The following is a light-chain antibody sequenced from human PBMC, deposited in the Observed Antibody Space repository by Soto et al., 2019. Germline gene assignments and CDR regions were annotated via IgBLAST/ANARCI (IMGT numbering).Light chain of an antibody. CDR3: QQYESTPPT. J-gene: IGKJ2*01. Sequence: DIVMTQSPDSLAVSLGGRATINCKSSQRVLYSSNNKNYLAWYQQRPGQPPKLLIYWASTLESGVPDRFSGSGSGTDFTLTITSLQAEDVAVYYCQQYESTPPTFGQGTKLEIK. V-gene: IGKV4-1*01. CDR1: QRVLYSSNNKNY. CDR2: WAS.